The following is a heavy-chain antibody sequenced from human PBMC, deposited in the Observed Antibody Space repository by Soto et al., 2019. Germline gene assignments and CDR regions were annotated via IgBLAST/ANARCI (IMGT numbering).Heavy chain of an antibody. J-gene: IGHJ4*02. CDR2: IYYSGST. CDR1: GGSISSSSYY. V-gene: IGHV4-39*01. D-gene: IGHD1-26*01. CDR3: ARLRSSWETRPAYFDY. Sequence: QLQLQESGPGLVKPSETLSLTCTVSGGSISSSSYYWGWIRQPPGKGLEWIGSIYYSGSTYYNPSLKSRVTISVDTSKNQFSLKLSSVTAADTAVYYCARLRSSWETRPAYFDYWGQGTLVTVSS.